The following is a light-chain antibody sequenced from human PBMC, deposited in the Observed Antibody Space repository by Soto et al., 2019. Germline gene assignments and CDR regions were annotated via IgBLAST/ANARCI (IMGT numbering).Light chain of an antibody. V-gene: IGKV4-1*01. J-gene: IGKJ3*01. CDR1: QSVLYSSNNKNY. Sequence: DIVMTQSPDSLAVSLGERATINCKSSQSVLYSSNNKNYLAWYQQKPGQPPKLLSYSASTRESVVPARLSGSRSGTDFTFTISTLQAEDVAVYSCQQYYSTPFTFGRGTKVDIK. CDR2: SAS. CDR3: QQYYSTPFT.